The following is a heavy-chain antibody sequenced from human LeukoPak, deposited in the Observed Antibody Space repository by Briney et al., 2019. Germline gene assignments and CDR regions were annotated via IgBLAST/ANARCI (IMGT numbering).Heavy chain of an antibody. CDR1: GGSISSGSHY. CDR2: IYYSGNT. CDR3: ATHSGSYYFDY. J-gene: IGHJ4*02. D-gene: IGHD1-26*01. V-gene: IGHV4-39*01. Sequence: SETLSLTCSVSGGSISSGSHYWGWIRQPPGKGLEWIGNIYYSGNTYYNPSLKSRVTISVDTSKNQFSLKLSSVTAADTAVFYCATHSGSYYFDYWGRGTLVTVSS.